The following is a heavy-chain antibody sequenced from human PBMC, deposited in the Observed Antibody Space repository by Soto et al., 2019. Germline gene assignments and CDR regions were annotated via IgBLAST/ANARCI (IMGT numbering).Heavy chain of an antibody. CDR3: ARDRVESGYPEYFQH. CDR1: GGTSSNYV. CDR2: IIPMFGTP. Sequence: SVKVSCKASGGTSSNYVISWVRQAPGQGLEWMGGIIPMFGTPIYAQKFQGRVSITADASTSTAYLELSSLRSEDSAVYYCARDRVESGYPEYFQHWGQGTLVTVSS. V-gene: IGHV1-69*13. D-gene: IGHD3-22*01. J-gene: IGHJ1*01.